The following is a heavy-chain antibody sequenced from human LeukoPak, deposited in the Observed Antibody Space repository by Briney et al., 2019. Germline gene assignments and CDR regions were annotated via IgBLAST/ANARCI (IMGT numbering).Heavy chain of an antibody. CDR2: FDPEDGET. V-gene: IGHV1-24*01. Sequence: ASVKVSCKVSGYTLTELSMHWVRQAPGKGLEWMGGFDPEDGETIYAQKFQGRVTMTEVTSTDTAYMELSSLRSEDTAVYYCATANGYSSHYYGMDVWGQGTTVTVS. J-gene: IGHJ6*02. D-gene: IGHD5-24*01. CDR1: GYTLTELS. CDR3: ATANGYSSHYYGMDV.